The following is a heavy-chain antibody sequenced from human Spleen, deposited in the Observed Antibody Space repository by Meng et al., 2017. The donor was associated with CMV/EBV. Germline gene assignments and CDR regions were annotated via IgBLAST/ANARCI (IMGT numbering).Heavy chain of an antibody. J-gene: IGHJ6*02. CDR3: ARDRGSSPFHFYGMDV. V-gene: IGHV4-61*08. Sequence: SETLSLTCTVSGGSVSSGAYYWSWIRQPPGKGLEWIGYIYYSGSTNYNPSLKSRVTISVDTSKNQFSLKLSSVTAADTAVYYCARDRGSSPFHFYGMDVWGQGTTVTVSS. CDR2: IYYSGST. CDR1: GGSVSSGAYY. D-gene: IGHD3-10*01.